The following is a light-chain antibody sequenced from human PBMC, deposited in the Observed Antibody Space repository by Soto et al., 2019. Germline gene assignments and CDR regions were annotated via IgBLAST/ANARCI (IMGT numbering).Light chain of an antibody. Sequence: VLTQPPSVSGAPGQRVTISCTGSSSNIGAGYDVHWYQQLPGTGPKLLISGNSNRPSGVPDRFSGSRSGTSASLAITGLQAEDEADYYCQSHDSSLSAYVFGTGTKLTVL. CDR2: GNS. J-gene: IGLJ1*01. V-gene: IGLV1-40*01. CDR3: QSHDSSLSAYV. CDR1: SSNIGAGYD.